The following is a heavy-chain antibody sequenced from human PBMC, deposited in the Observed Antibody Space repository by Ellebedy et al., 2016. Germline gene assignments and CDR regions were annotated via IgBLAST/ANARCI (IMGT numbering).Heavy chain of an antibody. D-gene: IGHD2-21*01. CDR3: ATYGGLDV. CDR2: MYPRDSDI. Sequence: GESLKISXKASGYRFTNYWIGWVRQMPGKGLEWMGVMYPRDSDIRYSPSFQGHVTISADTSISTAYLQWTSLKASDSAMYYCATYGGLDVWGKGTTVTVSS. J-gene: IGHJ6*04. V-gene: IGHV5-51*01. CDR1: GYRFTNYW.